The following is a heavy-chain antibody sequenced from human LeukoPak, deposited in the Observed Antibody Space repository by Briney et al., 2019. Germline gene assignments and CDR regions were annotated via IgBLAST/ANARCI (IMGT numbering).Heavy chain of an antibody. J-gene: IGHJ4*02. D-gene: IGHD5-24*01. Sequence: SETLSLTCTVSGGSISSSSYYWGWIRQPPGKGLEWIGSIYYSGSTYYNPSLKSRVTISVDTSKNQFSLKLNSVTAADTAVYYCAAGQLDFDYWGQGTLVTVSS. V-gene: IGHV4-39*01. CDR1: GGSISSSSYY. CDR2: IYYSGST. CDR3: AAGQLDFDY.